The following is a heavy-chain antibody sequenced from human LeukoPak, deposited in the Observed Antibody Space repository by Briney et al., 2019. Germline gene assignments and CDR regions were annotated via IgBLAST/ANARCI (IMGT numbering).Heavy chain of an antibody. CDR3: YFDY. V-gene: IGHV3-74*01. Sequence: GGSLRLSCAASGFTFSSYWMPWVGKAPGKGLVWVSRINSDGSSTSYADSVKGRFTISRDNAKNTLYLQMNSLRAEDTAGSLGYFDYWGQGTLVTVSS. CDR2: INSDGSST. CDR1: GFTFSSYW. J-gene: IGHJ4*02.